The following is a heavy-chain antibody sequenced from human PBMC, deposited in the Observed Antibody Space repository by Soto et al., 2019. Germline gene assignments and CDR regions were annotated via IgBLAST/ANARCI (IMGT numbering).Heavy chain of an antibody. D-gene: IGHD3-3*01. CDR3: ARSGRYYDFWGAHN. Sequence: QVQLVESGGGVVQPGRSLRLSCAASGFTFGTYGMHWVRQAPGKGLEWVAVVLYDGRTKHYADSVRGRFNISRDNSKNTVSLQMNSLRADDTAVYYCARSGRYYDFWGAHNWGQGTLVTVAS. V-gene: IGHV3-33*01. CDR1: GFTFGTYG. CDR2: VLYDGRTK. J-gene: IGHJ4*02.